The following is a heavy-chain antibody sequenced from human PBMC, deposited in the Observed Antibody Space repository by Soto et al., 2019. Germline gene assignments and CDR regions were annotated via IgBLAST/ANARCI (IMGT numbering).Heavy chain of an antibody. D-gene: IGHD6-13*01. CDR1: GFTFSDYG. CDR2: ISGDNINS. Sequence: ASVKFSCKSSGFTFSDYGLSWVRPAPGQPLEWMGWISGDNINSKYSQKFQGRLTMTTDTSTATASMELRSLTSDDTAVYYCGREGQQLAQEKYYQFNGMDVWGQGTTGTGAS. J-gene: IGHJ6*02. V-gene: IGHV1-18*01. CDR3: GREGQQLAQEKYYQFNGMDV.